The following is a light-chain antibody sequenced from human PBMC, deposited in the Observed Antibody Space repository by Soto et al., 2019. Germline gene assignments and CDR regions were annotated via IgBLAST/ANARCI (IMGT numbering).Light chain of an antibody. Sequence: EIALTQSPATLSLSPGERATLSCRASQSISHYLAWYQQKPGQAPRLLIYDASNRPTGVPARFSGSGSRTDFTLTISGLEPEDFAVYYCQQRSNWTPFTFGAETRAEIK. V-gene: IGKV3-11*01. CDR3: QQRSNWTPFT. CDR1: QSISHY. J-gene: IGKJ5*01. CDR2: DAS.